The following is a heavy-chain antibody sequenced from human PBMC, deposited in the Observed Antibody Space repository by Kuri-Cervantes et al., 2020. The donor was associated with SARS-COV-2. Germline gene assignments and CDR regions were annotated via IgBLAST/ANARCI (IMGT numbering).Heavy chain of an antibody. J-gene: IGHJ6*02. CDR1: GGSISTYY. CDR2: IYYNGST. Sequence: SETLSLTCTVSGGSISTYYWSWIRQPPGKGLEWIGYIYYNGSTTYNPSLKSRVTISVDTSKNQFSLELDSVTAADTAVYYCAKESNYSHYYGTEVWGQGTTVTVSS. CDR3: AKESNYSHYYGTEV. V-gene: IGHV4-59*01.